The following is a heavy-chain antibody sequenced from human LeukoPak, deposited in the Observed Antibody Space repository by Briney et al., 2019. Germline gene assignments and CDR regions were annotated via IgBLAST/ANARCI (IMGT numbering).Heavy chain of an antibody. J-gene: IGHJ4*02. D-gene: IGHD6-13*01. CDR2: ISHDGYRT. CDR3: AKDVWAWQQLPPGLEY. Sequence: GGSLRLSCAASGFTFSSYAMSWFRQAPGKGLECVSSISHDGYRTYYADSVKGRFTISRDDSKNTLSLQMNSLRAEDTATYYCAKDVWAWQQLPPGLEYWGQGTPVTVSS. V-gene: IGHV3-23*01. CDR1: GFTFSSYA.